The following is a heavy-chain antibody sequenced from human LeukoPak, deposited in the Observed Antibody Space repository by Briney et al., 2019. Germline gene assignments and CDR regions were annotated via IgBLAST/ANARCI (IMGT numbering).Heavy chain of an antibody. D-gene: IGHD4-17*01. J-gene: IGHJ4*02. CDR2: ISAYNGNT. V-gene: IGHV1-18*01. CDR1: GYTFTSYC. Sequence: ASVKVSCKASGYTFTSYCINWVRQAPGQGLEWMGWISAYNGNTNYAQKLQGRVTMTTDTSTSTAYMELRSLRSDDTAVYYCARDLEDYGEHEVYFDYWGQGTLVTVSS. CDR3: ARDLEDYGEHEVYFDY.